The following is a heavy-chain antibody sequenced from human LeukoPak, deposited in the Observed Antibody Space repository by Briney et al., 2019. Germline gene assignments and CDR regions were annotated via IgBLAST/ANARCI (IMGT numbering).Heavy chain of an antibody. J-gene: IGHJ3*02. CDR1: GGSFSGYY. CDR3: ARVYYDAFDI. D-gene: IGHD3-10*01. Sequence: SETLSLTCAVYGGSFSGYYGSWIRQPPGKGLEWIGEINHSGSTNYNPSLKRRVTISVDTSKNQFSLKLSSVTAADTAVYYCARVYYDAFDIWGQGKMVTVSS. CDR2: INHSGST. V-gene: IGHV4-34*01.